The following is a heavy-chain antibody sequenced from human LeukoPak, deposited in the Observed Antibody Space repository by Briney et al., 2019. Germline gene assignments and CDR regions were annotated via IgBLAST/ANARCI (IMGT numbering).Heavy chain of an antibody. J-gene: IGHJ4*02. CDR2: INPSGGGT. V-gene: IGHV1-46*01. D-gene: IGHD3-10*01. CDR1: GYTFTSYY. Sequence: VASVKVSCKSSGYTFTSYYMYWVRQAPGQGLEWMGIINPSGGGTSYAQKFQGRVTMTRDTSTSTVYMELSSLRSEDTAVYYCARDSGMVRGTVDYWGQGTLVTVSS. CDR3: ARDSGMVRGTVDY.